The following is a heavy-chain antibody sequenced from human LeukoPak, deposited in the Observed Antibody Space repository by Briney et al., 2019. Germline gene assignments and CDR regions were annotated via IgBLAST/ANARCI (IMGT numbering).Heavy chain of an antibody. CDR2: INAGNGNT. CDR3: AREGHFRQQLPLDY. V-gene: IGHV1-3*01. Sequence: GASVKVSCKASGYTFTGYYMHWVRQAPGQRLEWMGWINAGNGNTGYSQKFQGRVTITRDTSASTVYMELSSLRSEDTAVYYCAREGHFRQQLPLDYWGQGTLVTVSS. D-gene: IGHD6-13*01. J-gene: IGHJ4*02. CDR1: GYTFTGYY.